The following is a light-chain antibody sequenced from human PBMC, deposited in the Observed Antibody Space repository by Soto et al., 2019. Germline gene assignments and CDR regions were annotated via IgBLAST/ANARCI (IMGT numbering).Light chain of an antibody. CDR2: DAS. V-gene: IGKV1-5*01. Sequence: DIQMTQSPSTLSSSVGDRVTITCRASQSIGVWLAWYQQKPGRAPNLLIYDASTLQRGVPSRFSGSGSGTEFTLNISSLQPEDFATYYCQQYDSSSGTFGQGTKVEIK. CDR3: QQYDSSSGT. CDR1: QSIGVW. J-gene: IGKJ1*01.